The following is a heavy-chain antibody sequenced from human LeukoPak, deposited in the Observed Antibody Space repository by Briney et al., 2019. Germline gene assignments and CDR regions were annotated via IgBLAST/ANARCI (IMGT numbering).Heavy chain of an antibody. V-gene: IGHV4-30-2*01. D-gene: IGHD6-19*01. Sequence: SETLSLTCAVSGGSISSGGYSWSWIRQPPGKGLEWIGYIYHSGSTYYNPSLKSRVTISVDRSKNQFSLKLTSVTAADTAVYYCARETSGWTKAFAYWGQGTLVTVSS. CDR1: GGSISSGGYS. CDR2: IYHSGST. J-gene: IGHJ4*02. CDR3: ARETSGWTKAFAY.